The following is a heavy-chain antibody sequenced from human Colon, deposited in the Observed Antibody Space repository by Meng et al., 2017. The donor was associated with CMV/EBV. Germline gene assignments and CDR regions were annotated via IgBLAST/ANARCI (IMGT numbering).Heavy chain of an antibody. Sequence: CSGSGGAFRIGDHCWAWIRLFPGKGLEWIGCIHSSGSILYNPSLQSRGTISFDTSKSQFSLNVTSVSPADTAVYFCARGRDPYKVRLWGQGTLVTVSS. CDR2: IHSSGSI. D-gene: IGHD5-24*01. CDR1: GGAFRIGDHC. CDR3: ARGRDPYKVRL. V-gene: IGHV4-31*02. J-gene: IGHJ4*02.